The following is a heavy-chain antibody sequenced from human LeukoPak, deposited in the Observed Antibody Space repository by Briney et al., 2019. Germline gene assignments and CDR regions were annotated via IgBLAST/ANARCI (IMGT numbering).Heavy chain of an antibody. CDR3: VRSPACSSGTCYPNWFDP. Sequence: PGESLKISCEVSGYSFSTYWIGWVRQMPGKGLEWMGITYPGDSNTRYSPSFQGQVTISADKSISSAYLQWSSLKASDTAMYYCVRSPACSSGTCYPNWFDPWGQGTLVTVSS. CDR1: GYSFSTYW. CDR2: TYPGDSNT. J-gene: IGHJ5*02. V-gene: IGHV5-51*01. D-gene: IGHD2-15*01.